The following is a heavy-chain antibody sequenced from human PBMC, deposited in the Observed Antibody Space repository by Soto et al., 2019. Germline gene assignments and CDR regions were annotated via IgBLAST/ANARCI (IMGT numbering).Heavy chain of an antibody. D-gene: IGHD3-3*01. J-gene: IGHJ6*02. CDR3: ARVRPSYDFWSGYKSRPTYYYYGMDV. CDR2: INPNSGGT. V-gene: IGHV1-2*04. Sequence: GASVKVSCKASGYTFTGYYMHWVRQAPGQGLEWMGWINPNSGGTNYAQKFQGWVTMTRDTSISTAYMELSRLRSDDTAVYYCARVRPSYDFWSGYKSRPTYYYYGMDVWGQGTTVTVSS. CDR1: GYTFTGYY.